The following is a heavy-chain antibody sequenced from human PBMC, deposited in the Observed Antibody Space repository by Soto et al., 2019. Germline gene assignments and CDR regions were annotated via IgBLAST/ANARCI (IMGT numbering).Heavy chain of an antibody. J-gene: IGHJ4*02. D-gene: IGHD2-21*01. V-gene: IGHV1-2*02. CDR2: INPKTGDT. CDR3: ERDPPRYFTSSPEGAGL. CDR1: GYTFTDSH. Sequence: ASVKVSCKASGYTFTDSHIHWVRQASGQGLEWLGWINPKTGDTNYPQKFQGRITMTRDTSMSTAYMELTNLTSDDTAVYYCERDPPRYFTSSPEGAGLWGQGTRVTVSS.